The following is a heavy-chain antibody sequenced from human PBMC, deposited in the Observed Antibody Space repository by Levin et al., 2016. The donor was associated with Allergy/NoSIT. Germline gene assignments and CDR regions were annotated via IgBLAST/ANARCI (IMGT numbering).Heavy chain of an antibody. J-gene: IGHJ6*02. D-gene: IGHD5-24*01. V-gene: IGHV3-11*05. CDR3: ARVATHYYYGMDV. Sequence: WIRQPPGKGLEWVSYISSSSGYTKYADSVKGRFTISRDNAKSSLYLQMNSLRAEDTAVYYCARVATHYYYGMDVWGQGTTVTVSS. CDR2: ISSSSGYT.